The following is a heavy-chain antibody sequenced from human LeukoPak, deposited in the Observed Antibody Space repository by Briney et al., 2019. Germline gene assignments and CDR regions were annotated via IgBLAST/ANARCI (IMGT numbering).Heavy chain of an antibody. Sequence: SGTLSLTCTVSGGSISSYYWSWIRQAPGKGLEWIGYIYYSGSTNYNPSLKSRVTISVDTSKNQFSLKLSSVTAADTAVYYCARNIRYYGSGDYYYYGMDVWGKGTTVTVSS. CDR1: GGSISSYY. CDR3: ARNIRYYGSGDYYYYGMDV. D-gene: IGHD3-10*01. J-gene: IGHJ6*04. V-gene: IGHV4-59*01. CDR2: IYYSGST.